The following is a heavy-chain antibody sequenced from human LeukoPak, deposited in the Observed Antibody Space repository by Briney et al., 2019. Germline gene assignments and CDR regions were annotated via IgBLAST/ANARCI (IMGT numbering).Heavy chain of an antibody. CDR2: ISYDGSNK. Sequence: GGSLRLSCAASGFTFSSYAMSWVRQAPGKGLEWVAVISYDGSNKYYADSVKGRFTISRDNSKNTLYLQMNSLRAEDTAVYYCARDLVERSHYYDSCGSHYNIDYWGQETLVTGST. CDR3: ARDLVERSHYYDSCGSHYNIDY. V-gene: IGHV3-30-3*01. CDR1: GFTFSSYA. J-gene: IGHJ4*02. D-gene: IGHD3-22*01.